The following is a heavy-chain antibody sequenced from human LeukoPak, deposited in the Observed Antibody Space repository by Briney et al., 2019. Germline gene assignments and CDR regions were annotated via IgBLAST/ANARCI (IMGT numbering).Heavy chain of an antibody. CDR2: ISASAGRT. CDR1: GFTFSNYA. Sequence: GGSLRLSCAASGFTFSNYAMNWVRQAPGKGLEWVSAISASAGRTYYADSVKGRFTISRDNSKNSLYLQMNSLRAEDTAVYYCARDRVELGWGAFEIWGQGTMVTVSS. V-gene: IGHV3-23*01. J-gene: IGHJ3*02. CDR3: ARDRVELGWGAFEI. D-gene: IGHD7-27*01.